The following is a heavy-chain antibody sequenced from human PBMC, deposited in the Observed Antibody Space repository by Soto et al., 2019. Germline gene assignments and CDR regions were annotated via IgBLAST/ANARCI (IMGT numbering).Heavy chain of an antibody. Sequence: GGSLRLSCAASAFTFSTYWMSWVRQAPGKGLEWVANIKQDGSEKYYVDSVKGRFTISRDNAKNSLYLQMNSLRAEGTAVYYCVRTSSYWGQGTRVTVSS. CDR2: IKQDGSEK. CDR3: VRTSSY. V-gene: IGHV3-7*03. J-gene: IGHJ4*02. CDR1: AFTFSTYW. D-gene: IGHD2-2*01.